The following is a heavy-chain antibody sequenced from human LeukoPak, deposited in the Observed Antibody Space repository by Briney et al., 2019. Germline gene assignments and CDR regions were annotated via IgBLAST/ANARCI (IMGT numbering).Heavy chain of an antibody. V-gene: IGHV4-61*02. CDR1: GGSISSGSYY. CDR2: IYTSGST. D-gene: IGHD3-10*01. CDR3: ARHHLSEWFGELLEAIDY. J-gene: IGHJ4*02. Sequence: SQTLSLTCTVSGGSISSGSYYWSWIRQPAGKGLEWIGRIYTSGSTNYNPSLKSRVTISVDTSKNQFSLKLSSVTAADTDVYYCARHHLSEWFGELLEAIDYWGQGTLVTVSS.